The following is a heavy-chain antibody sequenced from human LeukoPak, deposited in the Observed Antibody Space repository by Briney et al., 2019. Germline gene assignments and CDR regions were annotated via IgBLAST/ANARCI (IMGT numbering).Heavy chain of an antibody. J-gene: IGHJ4*02. CDR2: IKSKTDGGTT. CDR1: GFTFSNPC. D-gene: IGHD1-26*01. V-gene: IGHV3-15*01. Sequence: GGSLRLSCAASGFTFSNPCMSWVRRAPGKGLEWVGRIKSKTDGGTTDYAAPVKGRFTISRDDSKNTLYLQMNSLKTEDTAVYYCTTAVWELYYFDYWGQGTLVTVSS. CDR3: TTAVWELYYFDY.